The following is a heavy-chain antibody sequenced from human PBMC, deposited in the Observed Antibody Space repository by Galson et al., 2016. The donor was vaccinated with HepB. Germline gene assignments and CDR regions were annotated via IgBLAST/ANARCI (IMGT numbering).Heavy chain of an antibody. D-gene: IGHD5-12*01. Sequence: SETLSLTCDVYGGSLSGNFWSWIRQPPGKGLEWIGEINHSGGTNHNPSLKSRVTISLDTSKSQISLKVTSVTAADTAVYYWARVPRYGAHDYYGTAVWGQGTTVTVSS. J-gene: IGHJ6*02. V-gene: IGHV4-34*01. CDR1: GGSLSGNF. CDR3: ARVPRYGAHDYYGTAV. CDR2: INHSGGT.